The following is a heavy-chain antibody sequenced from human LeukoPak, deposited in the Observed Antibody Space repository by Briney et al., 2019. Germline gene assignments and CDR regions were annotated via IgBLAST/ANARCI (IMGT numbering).Heavy chain of an antibody. V-gene: IGHV1-46*01. CDR1: GYTFSNHY. CDR3: ASEIAMTGYFDY. D-gene: IGHD6-19*01. Sequence: ASVKVSCKASGYTFSNHYLHWVRQAPGQGLEWMGVISPSGDSTTYAQKFQGRVIMTRDTSTNIVYMELSSLRSEDTAVYYCASEIAMTGYFDYWGQGTLVTVSS. J-gene: IGHJ4*02. CDR2: ISPSGDST.